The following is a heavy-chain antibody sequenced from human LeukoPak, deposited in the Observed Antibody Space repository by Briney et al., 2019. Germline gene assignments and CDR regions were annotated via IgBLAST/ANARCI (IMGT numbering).Heavy chain of an antibody. CDR2: IYYSGST. CDR3: ARARYYDSSGYYYL. V-gene: IGHV4-39*07. J-gene: IGHJ4*02. Sequence: PSETLSLTCTVSGGSISSSSYYWGWIRQPPGKGLEWIGSIYYSGSTYYNPSLKSRVTISVDTSKNQFSLKLSSVTAADTAVYYCARARYYDSSGYYYLWGQGTLVTVSS. D-gene: IGHD3-22*01. CDR1: GGSISSSSYY.